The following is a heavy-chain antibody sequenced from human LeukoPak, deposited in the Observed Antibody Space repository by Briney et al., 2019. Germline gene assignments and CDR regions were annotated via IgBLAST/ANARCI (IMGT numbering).Heavy chain of an antibody. CDR1: GGSISSGSSY. CDR3: ARGPYCSSSSPIPCAFDI. V-gene: IGHV4-61*02. CDR2: IYTSGST. D-gene: IGHD2-2*01. J-gene: IGHJ3*02. Sequence: SETLSLTCTVSGGSISSGSSYWSWIRQPAGKGLEWIGRIYTSGSTNYNPSLKSRVTISVDTSKNQFYLKLSSVTAADTAVYYCARGPYCSSSSPIPCAFDIWGQGTMVTVSS.